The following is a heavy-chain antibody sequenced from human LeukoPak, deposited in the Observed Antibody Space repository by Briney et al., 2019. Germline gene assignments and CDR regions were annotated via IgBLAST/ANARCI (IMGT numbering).Heavy chain of an antibody. D-gene: IGHD3-10*01. CDR2: INHSGST. Sequence: KPSETLSLTCAVYGGSFSGYYWSWIRQPPGKGLEWIGEINHSGSTNYNPSLKSRVTISVDTSKNQFSLKLSSVTAADTAVYYCATVSGFGVADAFDIWGQGTMVTVSS. J-gene: IGHJ3*02. CDR3: ATVSGFGVADAFDI. CDR1: GGSFSGYY. V-gene: IGHV4-34*01.